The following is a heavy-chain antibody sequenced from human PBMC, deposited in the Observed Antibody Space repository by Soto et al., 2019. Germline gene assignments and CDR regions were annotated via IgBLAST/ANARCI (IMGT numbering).Heavy chain of an antibody. CDR1: GGSISSYY. Sequence: PSETLSLTCTVSGGSISSYYLSWIRQPPGKGLEWIGYIYYSGSTNYNPSLKSRVTIPVDTSKNQFSLKLSSVTAADTAVYYCARDNHYYGSGSYYSWFDPWGQGTLVTVSS. CDR3: ARDNHYYGSGSYYSWFDP. J-gene: IGHJ5*02. CDR2: IYYSGST. V-gene: IGHV4-59*01. D-gene: IGHD3-10*01.